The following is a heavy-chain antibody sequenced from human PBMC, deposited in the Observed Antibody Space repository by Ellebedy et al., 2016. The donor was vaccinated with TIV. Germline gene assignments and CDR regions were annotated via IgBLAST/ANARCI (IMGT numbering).Heavy chain of an antibody. V-gene: IGHV3-30*03. CDR1: GFTFSTYG. D-gene: IGHD1-1*01. Sequence: GESLKISCAASGFTFSTYGMHWVRQAPGKGLEWVAVVSYDGNKKYYADSVKGRFTISRDNAKNSLYLRINNPRDEDTAVYYCARRGSRYWHFDLWGRGTQVIVSS. J-gene: IGHJ2*01. CDR3: ARRGSRYWHFDL. CDR2: VSYDGNKK.